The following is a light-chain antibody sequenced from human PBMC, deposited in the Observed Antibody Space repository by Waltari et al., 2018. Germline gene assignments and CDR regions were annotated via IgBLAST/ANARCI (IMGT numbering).Light chain of an antibody. CDR3: QKYASLPAT. CDR1: QSVSRS. Sequence: EVVLTQSPGTLSLSPGEGATLPCRASQSVSRSLAWYQQKPGQAPRLLIYDTSRRVTGIPDRFSGSGYGTDFSLTISRLEPEDFAMYYCQKYASLPATFGQGTKVEIK. CDR2: DTS. V-gene: IGKV3-20*01. J-gene: IGKJ1*01.